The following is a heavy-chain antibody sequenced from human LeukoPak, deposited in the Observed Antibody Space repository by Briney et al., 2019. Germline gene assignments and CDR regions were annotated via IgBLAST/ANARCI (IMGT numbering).Heavy chain of an antibody. CDR2: IYHSGST. D-gene: IGHD2-2*01. V-gene: IGHV4-4*02. CDR3: ARGAYCSSTSCYVGFAYGMDV. Sequence: LRRTLSLTCAVSGGSISSSNWWSWVRQPSGKGLEWIGEIYHSGSTNYNPSLKSRVTISVDKSKNQFSLKLSSVTAADTAVYYCARGAYCSSTSCYVGFAYGMDVWGQGTTVTVSS. CDR1: GGSISSSNW. J-gene: IGHJ6*02.